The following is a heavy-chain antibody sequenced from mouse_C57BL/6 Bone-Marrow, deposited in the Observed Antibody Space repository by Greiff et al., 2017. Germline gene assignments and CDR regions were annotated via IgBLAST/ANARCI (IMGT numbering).Heavy chain of an antibody. J-gene: IGHJ3*01. CDR1: GYAFSSSW. Sequence: VQLQQSGPELVKPGASVKISCTASGYAFSSSWMNWVKQRPGKGLEWIGRIYPGDGDTNYKGKFKGKATLTADKSSSTAYMQLSSLTSEDAAVYFCALYYGAYWGQGTLVTVSA. CDR2: IYPGDGDT. D-gene: IGHD1-1*01. CDR3: ALYYGAY. V-gene: IGHV1-82*01.